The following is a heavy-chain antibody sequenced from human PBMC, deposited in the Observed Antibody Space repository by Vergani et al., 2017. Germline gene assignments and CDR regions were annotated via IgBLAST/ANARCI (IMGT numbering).Heavy chain of an antibody. CDR3: AKDPRHSSSSGY. Sequence: EVQLLESGGGLVQPGGSLRLSCAASGFTFSSYAMSWVRQAPGKWLEWVSAISGSGGSTYYADSVKGRFTISRDNSKNTLYLQMNSLRAEDTAVYYCAKDPRHSSSSGYWGQGTLVTVSS. CDR2: ISGSGGST. J-gene: IGHJ4*02. D-gene: IGHD6-6*01. V-gene: IGHV3-23*01. CDR1: GFTFSSYA.